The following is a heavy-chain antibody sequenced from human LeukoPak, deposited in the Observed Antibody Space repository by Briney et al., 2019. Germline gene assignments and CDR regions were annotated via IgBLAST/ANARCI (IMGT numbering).Heavy chain of an antibody. CDR1: GFTFDDYG. CDR2: INWNGGST. CDR3: ARSVAASRDY. J-gene: IGHJ4*02. Sequence: PGGSLRLSCAASGFTFDDYGMSWGRQAPGKGLEWVSGINWNGGSTGYADSVKGRFTIFRDNAKNSLYLQMNSLRAEDTALYYCARSVAASRDYWGQGTLVTVSS. V-gene: IGHV3-20*04. D-gene: IGHD2-15*01.